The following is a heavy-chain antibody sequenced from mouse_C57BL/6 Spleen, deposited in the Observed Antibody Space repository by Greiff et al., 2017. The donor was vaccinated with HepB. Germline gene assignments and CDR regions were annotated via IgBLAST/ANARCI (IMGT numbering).Heavy chain of an antibody. Sequence: QVQLQQPGAELVRPGASVKLSCKASGYTFTSYWMNWVKQRPGQGLEWIGVINPNDSYNNYNQKFKGKATLTVDKSSSTAYMQLSSLTSEDSAVYCCARRDDYGCFADWGEGTPVTVSA. J-gene: IGHJ3*01. CDR2: INPNDSYN. V-gene: IGHV1-59*01. CDR1: GYTFTSYW. CDR3: ARRDDYGCFAD. D-gene: IGHD1-1*02.